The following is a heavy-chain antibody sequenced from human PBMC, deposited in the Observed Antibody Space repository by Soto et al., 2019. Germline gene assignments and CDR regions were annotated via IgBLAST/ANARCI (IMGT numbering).Heavy chain of an antibody. Sequence: PGGSLSLSCAASGFTFISYAMSWVRQAPGKGLEWVSVISGSGGSTYYADSVKGRFTISRDNSKNTLYLQMKSLRAEDTAVYYCAKIGDSTGYPYAGFDYWGQGTLVTVSS. V-gene: IGHV3-23*01. D-gene: IGHD3-22*01. CDR2: ISGSGGST. CDR1: GFTFISYA. CDR3: AKIGDSTGYPYAGFDY. J-gene: IGHJ4*02.